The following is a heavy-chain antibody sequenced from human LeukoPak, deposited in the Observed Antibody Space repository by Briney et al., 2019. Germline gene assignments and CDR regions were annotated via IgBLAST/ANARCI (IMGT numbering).Heavy chain of an antibody. Sequence: GESLKISCKGSGYSFTSYWIGWVRQMPGKGLEWMGIIYPGDSDTRYSPSSQGQVTISADKSISTAYLQWSSLKASDTAMYSCARSSMVRGVTFDYWGQGTLVTVSS. CDR3: ARSSMVRGVTFDY. D-gene: IGHD3-10*01. CDR2: IYPGDSDT. J-gene: IGHJ4*02. V-gene: IGHV5-51*01. CDR1: GYSFTSYW.